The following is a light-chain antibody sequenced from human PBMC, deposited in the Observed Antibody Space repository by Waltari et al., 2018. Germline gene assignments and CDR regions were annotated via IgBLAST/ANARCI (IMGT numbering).Light chain of an antibody. V-gene: IGLV6-57*01. CDR1: SVSIASDY. CDR2: EDN. J-gene: IGLJ3*02. CDR3: QSYDSNTQNWV. Sequence: NFMLTQPHSVLESPGKTVVISCTRSSVSIASDYVQWYQQRPGSSPTIVIYEDNERPSGVPDRFYGSIDSSSNSASLTISGLTTEDEADYHCQSYDSNTQNWVFGGGTKLTVL.